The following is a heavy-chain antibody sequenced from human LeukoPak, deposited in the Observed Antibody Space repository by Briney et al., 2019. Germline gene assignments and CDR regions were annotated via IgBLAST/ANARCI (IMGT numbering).Heavy chain of an antibody. CDR1: GYTFTSYY. CDR2: INPSGGST. J-gene: IGHJ4*02. CDR3: ARGGSSGWPDY. V-gene: IGHV1-46*01. Sequence: GASVKVSCKASGYTFTSYYMHWVRQAAGQGPEWMGIINPSGGSTSYAQKFQGRVTMTRDTSTSTVYMELSSLRSEDTAVYYCARGGSSGWPDYWGQGTLVTVSS. D-gene: IGHD6-19*01.